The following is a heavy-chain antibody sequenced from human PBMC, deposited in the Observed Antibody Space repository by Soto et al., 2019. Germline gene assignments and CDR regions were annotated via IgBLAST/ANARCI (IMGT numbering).Heavy chain of an antibody. J-gene: IGHJ4*02. CDR1: GFTFSSYP. V-gene: IGHV3-23*01. CDR3: PKALATGNALY. Sequence: GGSLRLSCAASGFTFSSYPMSSVRQAPGKGLEWVSAISGSGGSTYYADSVKVRFTISRDSSKNTLYLQINSLRAEDTAGDYCPKALATGNALYWGKGTRATAS. CDR2: ISGSGGST. D-gene: IGHD1-1*01.